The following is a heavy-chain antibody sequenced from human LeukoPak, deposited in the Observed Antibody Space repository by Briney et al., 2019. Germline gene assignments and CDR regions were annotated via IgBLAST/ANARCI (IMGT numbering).Heavy chain of an antibody. CDR2: LRYDRGTK. CDR1: GFTFNNYG. Sequence: GGSLRLSCAASGFTFNNYGMHWVRQAPGKGLEWVAFLRYDRGTKYYADSVKGRFTISRDNSKNTLYLEMSSLRAEDSAVYYCAKALRGVLISWGYYFDKCGQGTLVTVSS. V-gene: IGHV3-30*02. D-gene: IGHD3-10*01. J-gene: IGHJ4*02. CDR3: AKALRGVLISWGYYFDK.